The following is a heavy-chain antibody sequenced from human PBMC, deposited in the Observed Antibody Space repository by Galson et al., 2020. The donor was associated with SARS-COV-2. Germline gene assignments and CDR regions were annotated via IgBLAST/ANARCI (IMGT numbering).Heavy chain of an antibody. V-gene: IGHV4-34*01. Sequence: SETLSLTCAVYGGSFSGYYWSWIRQSPGKGLEWIGEINHSGSTNYNPSLKNRVTISLDTSKNQFSLKLSSVTAADTAVYYCAKWGSGAFDIWGQGTMVTVSS. CDR1: GGSFSGYY. CDR2: INHSGST. CDR3: AKWGSGAFDI. D-gene: IGHD1-26*01. J-gene: IGHJ3*02.